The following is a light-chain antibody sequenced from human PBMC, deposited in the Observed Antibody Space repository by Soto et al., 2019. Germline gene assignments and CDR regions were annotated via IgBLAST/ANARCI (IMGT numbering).Light chain of an antibody. Sequence: IVMTQSPATLSVSPGERATLSCRASQSVSSNLAWYQQKPGQAPTLLIYGASTRATGIPARFSGSGSGTECTLTISSLQSEDLAVYYCQQYNNWPPWTFGQGTKVEIK. CDR2: GAS. CDR3: QQYNNWPPWT. CDR1: QSVSSN. J-gene: IGKJ1*01. V-gene: IGKV3-15*01.